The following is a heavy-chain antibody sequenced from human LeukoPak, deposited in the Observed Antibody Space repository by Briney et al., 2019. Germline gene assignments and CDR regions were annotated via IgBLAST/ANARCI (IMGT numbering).Heavy chain of an antibody. D-gene: IGHD2-15*01. CDR1: GGTFSSYA. J-gene: IGHJ4*02. CDR3: ARDHLYCSGGSCYSDYFDY. CDR2: IIPIFGTA. Sequence: SVTVSCKASGGTFSSYAISWVRQAPGQGLEWMGGIIPIFGTANYAQKFQGRVTITTDESTSTAYMELSSLRSEDTAVYYCARDHLYCSGGSCYSDYFDYWGQGTLVTVSS. V-gene: IGHV1-69*05.